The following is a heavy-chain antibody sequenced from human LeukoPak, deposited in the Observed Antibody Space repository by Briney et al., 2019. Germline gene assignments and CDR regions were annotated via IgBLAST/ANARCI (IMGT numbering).Heavy chain of an antibody. D-gene: IGHD4-23*01. V-gene: IGHV3-21*01. CDR1: GFSLTAYA. CDR2: ISSSSSYI. CDR3: ARAGHYGGAFDY. Sequence: GGSLRLSCAASGFSLTAYAMNWVRQAPGKGLEWVSSISSSSSYIYYADSVKGRFTISRDNAKNSLYLQMNSLRAEDTAVYYCARAGHYGGAFDYWGQGTLVTVSS. J-gene: IGHJ4*02.